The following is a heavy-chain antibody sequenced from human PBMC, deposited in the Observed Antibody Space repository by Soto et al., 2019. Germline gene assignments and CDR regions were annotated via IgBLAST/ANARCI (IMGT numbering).Heavy chain of an antibody. D-gene: IGHD3-10*01. Sequence: PSETLSLTCTVSGGSISSYYWSWIRQPPGKGLEWIGYIYYSGSTNYNPSLKSRVTISVDTSKNQFSLKLSSVTAADTAVYYCARDHYGSGSYYNDLHYYYGMDVWGQGTTVTVSS. V-gene: IGHV4-59*01. CDR2: IYYSGST. CDR3: ARDHYGSGSYYNDLHYYYGMDV. J-gene: IGHJ6*02. CDR1: GGSISSYY.